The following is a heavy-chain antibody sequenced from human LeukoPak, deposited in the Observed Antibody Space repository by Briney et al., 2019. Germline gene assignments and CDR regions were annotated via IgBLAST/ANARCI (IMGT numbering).Heavy chain of an antibody. D-gene: IGHD1-26*01. J-gene: IGHJ3*02. Sequence: GGSLRLSCAASGFTFSSYWMSWVRQAPGKGLEWVANIKQDGSEKYYVDSVKGRFTISRDNSKNMLYLQMNSLRAEDTAVYYCARGGSYLSAFDIWGQGTMVTVSS. V-gene: IGHV3-7*03. CDR2: IKQDGSEK. CDR1: GFTFSSYW. CDR3: ARGGSYLSAFDI.